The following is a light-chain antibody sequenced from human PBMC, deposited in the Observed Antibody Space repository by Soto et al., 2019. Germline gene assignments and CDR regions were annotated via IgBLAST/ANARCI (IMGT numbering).Light chain of an antibody. V-gene: IGLV8-61*01. CDR1: SGSVSTAYY. CDR3: LLYMGSVWV. J-gene: IGLJ3*02. CDR2: STD. Sequence: QTVVTQEPSFSVSPGGTVTLTCGLTSGSVSTAYYPSWFQQTPGQAPRTLIFSTDTRSSGVPDRFSGSILGNKAALTNTGAHADDESDYYCLLYMGSVWVFCGVTKLTVL.